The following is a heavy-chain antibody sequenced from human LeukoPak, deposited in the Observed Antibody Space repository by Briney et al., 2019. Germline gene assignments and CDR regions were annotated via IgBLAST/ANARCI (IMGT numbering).Heavy chain of an antibody. CDR2: ISSSGSTI. CDR1: GFTFSSYS. J-gene: IGHJ4*02. V-gene: IGHV3-48*02. Sequence: GGSLRLSSAASGFTFSSYSMNWVRQAPGKGLEWVSYISSSGSTIYYADSLRGRFTISRDNAKNSLYLQMNSLRDEDTAVYYCAREAGTSQGSSWLRLYYFDYWGQGTLVTVSS. D-gene: IGHD6-13*01. CDR3: AREAGTSQGSSWLRLYYFDY.